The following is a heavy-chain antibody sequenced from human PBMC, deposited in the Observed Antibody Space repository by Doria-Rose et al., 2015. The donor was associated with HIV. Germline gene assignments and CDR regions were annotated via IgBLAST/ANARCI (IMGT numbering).Heavy chain of an antibody. CDR1: GVSLSSPGMG. CDR3: ARIKSSRWYHKYYFDF. V-gene: IGHV2-26*01. CDR2: IFSDDER. J-gene: IGHJ4*02. Sequence: QITLKESGPVLVKPTETLTLTCTVSGVSLSSPGMGVGWIRQPPGKALEWLANIFSDDERSYNTSLKSRLTISRCTSKSKVVLTMTDMDPVDTATYYCARIKSSRWYHKYYFDFWGQGTLVIVSA. D-gene: IGHD6-13*01.